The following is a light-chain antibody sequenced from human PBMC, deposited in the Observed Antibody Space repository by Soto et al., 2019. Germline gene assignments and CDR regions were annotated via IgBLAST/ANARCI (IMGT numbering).Light chain of an antibody. CDR1: QSVSSSY. J-gene: IGKJ2*01. CDR2: GAS. Sequence: GERVTLSCRASQSVSSSYLTWYQQKPGQAPRLLIYGASTRATSIPARFSGSGSGTDFTLTISSLQPEDFAVYYCQQDYNLPYTFGQGTKLEIK. V-gene: IGKV3D-7*01. CDR3: QQDYNLPYT.